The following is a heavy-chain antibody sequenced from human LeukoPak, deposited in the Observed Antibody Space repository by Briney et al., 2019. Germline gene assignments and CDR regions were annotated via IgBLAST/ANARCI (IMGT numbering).Heavy chain of an antibody. J-gene: IGHJ6*02. Sequence: GGSLRLSCVGSGFTFSSHAMSWVRQAPGKGLEWVSAISGSGGSAYYADSVKGRFTISRDNSKNTLYLQISSLRAEDTAVYYCAKGWLGLFYYYALDVWGQGTTVTVSS. D-gene: IGHD5-24*01. CDR2: ISGSGGSA. V-gene: IGHV3-23*01. CDR1: GFTFSSHA. CDR3: AKGWLGLFYYYALDV.